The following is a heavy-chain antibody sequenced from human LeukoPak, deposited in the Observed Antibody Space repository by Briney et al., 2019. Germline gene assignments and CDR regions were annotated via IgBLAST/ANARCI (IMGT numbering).Heavy chain of an antibody. CDR2: INSDGSST. V-gene: IGHV3-74*01. D-gene: IGHD5-18*01. CDR3: ARDPSWIRGLMDY. CDR1: GFTFSSYW. J-gene: IGHJ4*02. Sequence: GGSLRLSCAASGFTFSSYWMHWVRQAPGKGLVWVSRINSDGSSTSYADPVKGRFTISRDNAKNTLYLQMNSLRAEDTAVYYCARDPSWIRGLMDYWGQGTLVTVSS.